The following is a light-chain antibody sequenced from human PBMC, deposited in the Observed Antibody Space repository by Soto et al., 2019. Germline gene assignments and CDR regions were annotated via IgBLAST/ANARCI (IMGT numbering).Light chain of an antibody. J-gene: IGKJ2*01. CDR1: QDVANF. V-gene: IGKV1-39*01. CDR2: AAS. Sequence: DIQMTQSPSSLSASVGDRVTITCRASQDVANFLNWYQQKPGRAPKILIYAASKLQRGVPSRFSGSGSGTEFTLTSSSLEREDFASYYCQQSITFPYTFGQGTKLEI. CDR3: QQSITFPYT.